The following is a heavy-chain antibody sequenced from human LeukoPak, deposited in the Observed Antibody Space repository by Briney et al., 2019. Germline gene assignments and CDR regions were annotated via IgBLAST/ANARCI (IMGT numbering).Heavy chain of an antibody. D-gene: IGHD6-13*01. CDR1: GFTFSSYE. J-gene: IGHJ3*02. CDR3: ARDLSTCIAAACDAFDI. Sequence: GGSLRLSCAASGFTFSSYEMNWVRQAPGKGLEWVSYISSSGSTIYYADSVKGRFTISRDNAKSSLYLQMNSLRAEDTAVYYCARDLSTCIAAACDAFDIWGQGTMVTVSS. CDR2: ISSSGSTI. V-gene: IGHV3-48*03.